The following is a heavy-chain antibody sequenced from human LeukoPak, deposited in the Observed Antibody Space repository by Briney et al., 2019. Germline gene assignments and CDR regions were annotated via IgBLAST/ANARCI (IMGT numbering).Heavy chain of an antibody. D-gene: IGHD4-17*01. J-gene: IGHJ3*02. CDR2: IKQDGSEK. CDR1: GFTFSSYW. Sequence: PGGSLRLSCAASGFTFSSYWMSWVRQAPGKGLEWVANIKQDGSEKYYVDSVKGRFTISRDNAKNSLYLQMNSLRAEDTAVYYCARDETTADSDAFDIWGQGTMVTVSS. CDR3: ARDETTADSDAFDI. V-gene: IGHV3-7*01.